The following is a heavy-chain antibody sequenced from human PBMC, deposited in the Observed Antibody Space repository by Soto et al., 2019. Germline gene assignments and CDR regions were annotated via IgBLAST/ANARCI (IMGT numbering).Heavy chain of an antibody. CDR2: IGTAGDT. Sequence: GESLKISCAASGFTFSSYDMHWVRQATGKGLEWVSAIGTAGDTYYPGSVKGRFTISRENAKNSLYLQMNSLRAEDTAVYYCAATTGAARSTDAFDIWGQGTMVTVSS. CDR3: AATTGAARSTDAFDI. CDR1: GFTFSSYD. V-gene: IGHV3-13*01. J-gene: IGHJ3*02. D-gene: IGHD6-6*01.